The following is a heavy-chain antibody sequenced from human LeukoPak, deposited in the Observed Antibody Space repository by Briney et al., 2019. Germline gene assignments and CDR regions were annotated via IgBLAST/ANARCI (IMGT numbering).Heavy chain of an antibody. CDR1: GFTFSSYA. V-gene: IGHV3-30*04. CDR3: VSNLLSMVSAFDI. D-gene: IGHD3-10*01. Sequence: GGSLRLSCAASGFTFSSYAMHWVRQAPGKGLEWVAVISYDGSNKYYADSVKGRFTISRDNSKNTLYLQMNSLRAEDTAVYYCVSNLLSMVSAFDIWGQGTMVTVSS. J-gene: IGHJ3*02. CDR2: ISYDGSNK.